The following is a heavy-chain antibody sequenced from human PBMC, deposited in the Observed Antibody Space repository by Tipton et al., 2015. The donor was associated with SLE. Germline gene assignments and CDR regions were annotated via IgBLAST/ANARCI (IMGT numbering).Heavy chain of an antibody. D-gene: IGHD3-3*01. CDR1: GGSFSGYY. Sequence: TLSLTCAVYGGSFSGYYWSWIRQPPGKGLEWIGEINHSGSTNYNPSLKSRVTISVDTSKNQFSLKLSSMTAADTAVYYCARGAGGDFWRDHSSYMDGRGKWISV. J-gene: IGHJ6*03. CDR2: INHSGST. CDR3: ARGAGGDFWRDHSSYMDG. V-gene: IGHV4-34*01.